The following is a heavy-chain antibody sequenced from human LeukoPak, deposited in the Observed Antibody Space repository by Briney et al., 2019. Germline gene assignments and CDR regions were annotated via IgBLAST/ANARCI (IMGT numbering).Heavy chain of an antibody. CDR1: GGSISSGGYY. CDR3: ETYCSGGSCYSHDAFDI. D-gene: IGHD2-15*01. V-gene: IGHV4-31*03. J-gene: IGHJ3*02. CDR2: IYYSGST. Sequence: PSQTLSLTCTVSGGSISSGGYYWSWIRQHPGKGLEWIGYIYYSGSTYYSPSLKSRVTISVDTSKNQFSLKLSSVTAADTAVYYCETYCSGGSCYSHDAFDIWGQGTMVTVSS.